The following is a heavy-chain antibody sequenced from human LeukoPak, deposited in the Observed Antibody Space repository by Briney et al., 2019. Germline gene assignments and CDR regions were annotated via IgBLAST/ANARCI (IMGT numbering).Heavy chain of an antibody. V-gene: IGHV4-4*02. CDR1: GGSIDITNY. CDR2: ISHSGTT. D-gene: IGHD3-22*01. J-gene: IGHJ3*02. Sequence: SGTLSLTCGVSGGSIDITNYWSWVRQAPGKGLEWIGEISHSGTTNYNPSLRSRVAMSLDRANNQFSLSLTSVTAADTAVYYCARVVVLIRGYGFDIWGQGTMVSVSS. CDR3: ARVVVLIRGYGFDI.